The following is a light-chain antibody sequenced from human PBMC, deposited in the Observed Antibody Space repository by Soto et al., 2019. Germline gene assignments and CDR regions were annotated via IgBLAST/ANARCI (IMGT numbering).Light chain of an antibody. V-gene: IGKV3-20*01. CDR3: QQCGNSPWT. CDR1: QRLSSSY. Sequence: EIVLTQSPDTLSLSPGERATLSCRASQRLSSSYLAWYQQQPGQAPRLLIHGASSRATGIPDRFSGSGSGTDFTLTISRLEPEDFAVYYCQQCGNSPWTCGQGTKVEIK. CDR2: GAS. J-gene: IGKJ1*01.